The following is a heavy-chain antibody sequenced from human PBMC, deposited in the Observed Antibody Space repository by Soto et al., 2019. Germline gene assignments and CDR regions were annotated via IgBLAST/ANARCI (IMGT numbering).Heavy chain of an antibody. J-gene: IGHJ6*02. V-gene: IGHV5-51*01. Sequence: GESLKISCKGSGYSFTSYWIGWVRQMPGKGLEWMGIIYPGDSDTRYSPSFQGQVTISAHKSISPACMEWSSLKASDSAMYYCARVVYDFWSGYGVHALANYYYGVDVWGQGTTVTGSS. CDR2: IYPGDSDT. CDR1: GYSFTSYW. D-gene: IGHD3-3*01. CDR3: ARVVYDFWSGYGVHALANYYYGVDV.